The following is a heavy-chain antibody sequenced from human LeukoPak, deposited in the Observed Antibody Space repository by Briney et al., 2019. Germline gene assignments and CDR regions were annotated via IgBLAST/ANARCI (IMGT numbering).Heavy chain of an antibody. CDR1: GFTFSSYR. J-gene: IGHJ4*02. D-gene: IGHD1-1*01. CDR3: ARDPPATGTTGFDY. V-gene: IGHV3-21*01. Sequence: GGSLRLSCAASGFTFSSYRMNWVRQAPGKGLEWVSSISSSSSYIYYADSVKGRFTISRDNAKNSLYLQMNSLRAEDTAVYCCARDPPATGTTGFDYWGQGTLVTVSS. CDR2: ISSSSSYI.